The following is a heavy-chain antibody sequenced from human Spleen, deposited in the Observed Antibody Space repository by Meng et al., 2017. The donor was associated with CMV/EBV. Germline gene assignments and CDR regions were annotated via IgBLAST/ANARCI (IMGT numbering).Heavy chain of an antibody. CDR1: GGSFSGYY. V-gene: IGHV4-34*01. CDR2: INHSGST. D-gene: IGHD3-10*01. CDR3: ARGAGITRGGHLSY. J-gene: IGHJ4*02. Sequence: QVQLQQGGAGLLKPSETLSLTCAVYGGSFSGYYWSWIRQPPGKGLEWIGEINHSGSTNYNPSLKSRVTISVDTSKNQFSLKLSSVTAADTAVYYCARGAGITRGGHLSYWGQGTLVTVSS.